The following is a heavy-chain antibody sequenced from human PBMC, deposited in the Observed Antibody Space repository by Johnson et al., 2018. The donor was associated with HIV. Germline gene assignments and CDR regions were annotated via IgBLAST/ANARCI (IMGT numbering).Heavy chain of an antibody. V-gene: IGHV3-30*02. CDR3: AKSLPGYDAFDI. CDR2: IRYDGSNK. CDR1: GFTFSSYG. Sequence: QVQLVEPGGGVVQPGGSLRLSCVASGFTFSSYGIHWVRQAPGKGLEWVAFIRYDGSNKYYADSVKGRFTIFRDNSKNTLYLQMNSLRAEDTAVYYCAKSLPGYDAFDIWGQGTMVTVSS. D-gene: IGHD5-12*01. J-gene: IGHJ3*02.